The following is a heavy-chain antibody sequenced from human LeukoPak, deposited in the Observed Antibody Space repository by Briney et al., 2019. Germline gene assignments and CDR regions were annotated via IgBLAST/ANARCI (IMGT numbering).Heavy chain of an antibody. J-gene: IGHJ5*02. Sequence: ASVKVSCKASGYTFTSYDINWVRQATGQGLEWMGWMNPNTGNTGYAQKFQGRVTMTRDTSLSTAYMHRSSLRSEDTSVDYRARLPRGGNEFDPWGQGTLVTVSS. CDR1: GYTFTSYD. V-gene: IGHV1-8*01. D-gene: IGHD4-23*01. CDR3: ARLPRGGNEFDP. CDR2: MNPNTGNT.